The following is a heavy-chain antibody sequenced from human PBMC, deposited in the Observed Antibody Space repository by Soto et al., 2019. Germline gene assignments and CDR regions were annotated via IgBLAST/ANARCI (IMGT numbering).Heavy chain of an antibody. CDR2: IIPILGIA. Sequence: QVQLVQSGAEVKKPGSSVKVSCKASGGTFSSYTISWVRQAPGQGLEWMGRIIPILGIANYAQKFQGRVKSTADRSTSTAYMELSSLRSEETAVYYCLGRGRNRNFDYGGQGTLVTVS. D-gene: IGHD1-1*01. J-gene: IGHJ4*02. CDR3: LGRGRNRNFDY. V-gene: IGHV1-69*02. CDR1: GGTFSSYT.